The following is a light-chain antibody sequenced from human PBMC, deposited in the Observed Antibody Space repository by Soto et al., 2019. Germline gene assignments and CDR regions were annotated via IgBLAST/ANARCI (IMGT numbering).Light chain of an antibody. V-gene: IGLV2-11*01. CDR1: SSDVGGYNR. CDR2: EVN. J-gene: IGLJ2*01. CDR3: SSYGGNYNVV. Sequence: QSVLTQPRSVSGSPGQSVTISCTGSSSDVGGYNRVSWYQQPPGTAPKLMIYEVNNRPSGVPDRFSASKSGNTASLTIAGLQAEDEATYYCSSYGGNYNVVFGGGTKLTVL.